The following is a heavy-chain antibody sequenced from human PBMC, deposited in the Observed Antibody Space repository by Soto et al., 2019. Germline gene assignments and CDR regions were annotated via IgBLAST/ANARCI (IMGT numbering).Heavy chain of an antibody. Sequence: PGGSLRLSCAASGFPISGYWMHWVRQAPGKRLVWVSRINSDGSSTGYADSVKGRFTISRDNAKNTLYLQMNSLRAEDTAVYYCARDHMSVRRMDVWGKGTTVNVSS. CDR2: INSDGSST. V-gene: IGHV3-74*01. J-gene: IGHJ6*03. CDR3: ARDHMSVRRMDV. CDR1: GFPISGYW. D-gene: IGHD2-21*01.